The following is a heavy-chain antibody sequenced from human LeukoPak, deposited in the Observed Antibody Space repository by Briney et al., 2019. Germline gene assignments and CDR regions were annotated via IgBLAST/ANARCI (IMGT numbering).Heavy chain of an antibody. J-gene: IGHJ5*02. Sequence: GGSLRLSCAASGFSFSTYGMHWVRQAPGKGLEWVAVIWYDGSNKYYADSVKGRFTISRDNSKNTLYLQMNSLRAEDTAVYYCARDVAYYYDSSGYYPWGQGTLVTVSS. D-gene: IGHD3-22*01. CDR3: ARDVAYYYDSSGYYP. CDR2: IWYDGSNK. CDR1: GFSFSTYG. V-gene: IGHV3-33*01.